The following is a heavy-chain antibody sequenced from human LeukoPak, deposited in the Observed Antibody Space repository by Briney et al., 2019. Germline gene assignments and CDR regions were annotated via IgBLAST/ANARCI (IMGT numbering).Heavy chain of an antibody. CDR2: IYYSGSS. V-gene: IGHV4-59*08. J-gene: IGHJ5*02. Sequence: SETLSLTRTVSGVSISSDYWSWIRLPPGKGLEWIGYIYYSGSSNYNPSLKSRVTMSVDTSKNQFSLKLTSVTAAGTAVYYCARRLRQNLFDPWGQGTLVTVSS. CDR1: GVSISSDY. CDR3: ARRLRQNLFDP. D-gene: IGHD4-17*01.